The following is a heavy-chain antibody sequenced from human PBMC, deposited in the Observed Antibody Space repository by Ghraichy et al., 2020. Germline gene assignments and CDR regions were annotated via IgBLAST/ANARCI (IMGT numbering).Heavy chain of an antibody. J-gene: IGHJ6*02. V-gene: IGHV1-18*01. Sequence: SVKVSCKASGYTFTSYGISWVRQAPGQGLEWMGWISAYNGNTNYAQKLQGRVTMTTDTSTSTAYMELRSLRSDDTAVYYCAIQWLVQNYYGMDVWGQGTTVTVSS. CDR3: AIQWLVQNYYGMDV. CDR2: ISAYNGNT. CDR1: GYTFTSYG. D-gene: IGHD6-19*01.